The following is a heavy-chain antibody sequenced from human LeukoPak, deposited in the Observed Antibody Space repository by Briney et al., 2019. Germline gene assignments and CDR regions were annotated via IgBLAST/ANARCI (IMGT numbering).Heavy chain of an antibody. Sequence: SKTLSLTCTVSGGSISSYYWSWIRQPPGKGLEWIGYIYYSGSTNYNPSLKSRVTISVDTSKNQFSLKLSSVTAADTAVYYCAREGGYYQDSWYFDLRGRGTLVTVSS. CDR2: IYYSGST. V-gene: IGHV4-59*01. CDR1: GGSISSYY. D-gene: IGHD3-3*01. CDR3: AREGGYYQDSWYFDL. J-gene: IGHJ2*01.